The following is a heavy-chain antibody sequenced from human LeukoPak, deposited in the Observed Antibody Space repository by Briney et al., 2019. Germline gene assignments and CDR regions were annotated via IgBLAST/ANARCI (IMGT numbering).Heavy chain of an antibody. D-gene: IGHD6-13*01. J-gene: IGHJ4*02. CDR1: GYSFTIYW. Sequence: GESLKISCKASGYSFTIYWIAWVRQMPGKGLEWMGIIYPGDSDTRYSPSFQGQVTISADKSISTAYLQWSSLKASDTAMYYCARRRLVAAVYDYWGQGTLVTVSS. V-gene: IGHV5-51*01. CDR3: ARRRLVAAVYDY. CDR2: IYPGDSDT.